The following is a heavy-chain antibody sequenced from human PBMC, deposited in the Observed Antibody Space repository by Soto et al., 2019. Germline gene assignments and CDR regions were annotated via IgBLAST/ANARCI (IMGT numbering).Heavy chain of an antibody. CDR3: AREPNDFWSGYHYYYFDY. V-gene: IGHV3-30-3*01. D-gene: IGHD3-3*01. Sequence: GGSLRLSCAASGFTFSSYAMHWVRQAPGKGLEWVAVISYDGSNKYYADSVKGRFTISRDNSKNTLYLQMNSLRAEDTAVYYCAREPNDFWSGYHYYYFDYWGQGTLVTVSS. CDR2: ISYDGSNK. J-gene: IGHJ4*02. CDR1: GFTFSSYA.